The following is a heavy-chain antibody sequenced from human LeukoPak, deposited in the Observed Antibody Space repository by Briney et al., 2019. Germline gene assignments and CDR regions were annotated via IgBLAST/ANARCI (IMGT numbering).Heavy chain of an antibody. J-gene: IGHJ4*02. D-gene: IGHD3-16*01. V-gene: IGHV4-39*01. Sequence: SETLSLTCTVSGGSISDSGHYWGWIRQPQGKGLEWIGSIYYTGSTYYNPSLKSRLTMSVDTSKNQFSLKLTSVTAADTAVYYCVRQVITLRSRLDYWGQGTLVTVSS. CDR3: VRQVITLRSRLDY. CDR2: IYYTGST. CDR1: GGSISDSGHY.